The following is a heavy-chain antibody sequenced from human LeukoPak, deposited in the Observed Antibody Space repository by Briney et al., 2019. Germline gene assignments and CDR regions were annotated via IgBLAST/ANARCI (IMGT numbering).Heavy chain of an antibody. CDR1: GGSISSSSDY. CDR3: ARQFATAAADTRGYFDY. CDR2: FFVSGST. V-gene: IGHV4-39*01. Sequence: PSETLSLTCTVSGGSISSSSDYWGWIRQAPGKGLEWIGSFFVSGSTHYNPSLRSRATLFVDTSNNQFSLKLTSMTAADAATYFCARQFATAAADTRGYFDYWGQGTVVAVSS. D-gene: IGHD6-25*01. J-gene: IGHJ4*02.